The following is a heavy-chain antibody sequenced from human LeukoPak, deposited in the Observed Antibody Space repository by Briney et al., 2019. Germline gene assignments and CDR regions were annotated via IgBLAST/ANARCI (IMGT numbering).Heavy chain of an antibody. D-gene: IGHD3-3*01. CDR3: AKFPEPGGFLSRTPKGHYDMDV. J-gene: IGHJ6*02. Sequence: GGSLRLSCAASGFTFSSYAMHWVRQAPGKGLEWVAVISYDGSNKYYADSVQGRFTISRDYSHNTLFLQMNSLRVDDTAVYYCAKFPEPGGFLSRTPKGHYDMDVWGQGTTVIVSS. CDR2: ISYDGSNK. CDR1: GFTFSSYA. V-gene: IGHV3-30-3*02.